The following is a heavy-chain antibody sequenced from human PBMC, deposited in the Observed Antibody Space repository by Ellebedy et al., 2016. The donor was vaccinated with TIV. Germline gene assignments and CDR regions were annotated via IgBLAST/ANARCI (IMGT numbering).Heavy chain of an antibody. CDR2: INPSGGST. D-gene: IGHD3-10*01. J-gene: IGHJ6*02. CDR3: ARDSMVRGVISYYYGMDV. V-gene: IGHV1-46*01. Sequence: ASVKVPCXASGYTFTSYYMHWVRQAPGQGLEWMGIINPSGGSTSYAQKFQGRVTMTRDTSTSTVYMELSSLRSEDTAVYYCARDSMVRGVISYYYGMDVWGQGTTVTVSS. CDR1: GYTFTSYY.